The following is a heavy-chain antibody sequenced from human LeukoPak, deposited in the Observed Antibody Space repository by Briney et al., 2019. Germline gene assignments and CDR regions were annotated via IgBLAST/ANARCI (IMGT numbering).Heavy chain of an antibody. CDR2: ISNSSRSI. CDR1: GFTFSSYT. CDR3: ARTHGSLTGTGFDY. J-gene: IGHJ4*02. Sequence: GGSLRLSCAASGFTFSSYTMNWVRQAPGKGLEWVSSISNSSRSIFYADSVRGRFTTSRDNAKNSLFLQMNSLRAEDTAVYYCARTHGSLTGTGFDYWGQGTLVTVSS. D-gene: IGHD1-20*01. V-gene: IGHV3-21*01.